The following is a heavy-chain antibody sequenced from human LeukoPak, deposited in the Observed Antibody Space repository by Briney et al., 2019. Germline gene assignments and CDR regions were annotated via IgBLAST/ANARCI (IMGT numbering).Heavy chain of an antibody. J-gene: IGHJ6*03. CDR1: GVSISSSNSY. Sequence: TSETLSLTCTVSGVSISSSNSYWGWIRQPPGKGLEWIDSIYYSGNTYYNASLKSQVSISIDTSKNQFSLKLSSVTAADTAVYYCARTTEGGYTYGYFYYYYMDVWGKGTTVTISS. V-gene: IGHV4-39*07. CDR3: ARTTEGGYTYGYFYYYYMDV. D-gene: IGHD5-18*01. CDR2: IYYSGNT.